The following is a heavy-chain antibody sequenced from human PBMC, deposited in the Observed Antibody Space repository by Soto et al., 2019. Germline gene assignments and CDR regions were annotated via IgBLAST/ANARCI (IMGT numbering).Heavy chain of an antibody. V-gene: IGHV4-39*01. D-gene: IGHD3-22*01. Sequence: PSETLSLTCTVSGGSISSSNYYWAWTRQPPGKGLEWIGSFYYSGSTYYKPSLKSRVSISVDTSKNQFSLKLSSVTAADTAVYYCARPIEGGSSGYYHWGQGTLVTVSS. CDR2: FYYSGST. CDR1: GGSISSSNYY. CDR3: ARPIEGGSSGYYH. J-gene: IGHJ5*02.